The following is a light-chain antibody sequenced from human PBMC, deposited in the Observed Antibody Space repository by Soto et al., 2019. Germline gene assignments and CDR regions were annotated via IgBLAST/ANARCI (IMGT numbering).Light chain of an antibody. V-gene: IGLV1-40*01. CDR3: QSFDTRLNTVV. CDR1: SSNSGADYD. CDR2: GNR. Sequence: QAVVTQPPSVAGAPGQRVSISCTGSSSNSGADYDVHWYQQFPGRAPKLLIYGNRNRPSGVPDRFSGTKSGTSASLDITGLQAEDEADYYCQSFDTRLNTVVFGGGTKLTVL. J-gene: IGLJ2*01.